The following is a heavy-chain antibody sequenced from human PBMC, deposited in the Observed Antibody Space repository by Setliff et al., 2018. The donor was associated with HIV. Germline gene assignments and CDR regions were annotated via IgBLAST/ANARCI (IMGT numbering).Heavy chain of an antibody. CDR2: THPEDSDT. V-gene: IGHV5-51*01. J-gene: IGHJ3*02. CDR3: ARHVGDTFDI. CDR1: GYSFTNNW. Sequence: GESLKISCKGSGYSFTNNWIGWVRQMPGKGLEWMGTTHPEDSDTRYNPSFQGQVTMSTNKSISTAYLQWNSLKASDTAMYYCARHVGDTFDIWGQGTMVTVSS. D-gene: IGHD3-16*01.